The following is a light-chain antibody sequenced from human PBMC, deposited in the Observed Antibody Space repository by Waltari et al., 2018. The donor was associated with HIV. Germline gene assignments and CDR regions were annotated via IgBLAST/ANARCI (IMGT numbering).Light chain of an antibody. CDR3: QSADSSGIYEI. J-gene: IGLJ2*01. CDR1: ALPKQY. Sequence: SYELTQPLPMSVSPGPTARTTCSGDALPKQYAYWYQQKPGQAPVYIIYKDTERPSGIPERFSGSNSGTIATLTISGVQAEDEAAYYCQSADSSGIYEIFGGGTKVIVL. CDR2: KDT. V-gene: IGLV3-25*03.